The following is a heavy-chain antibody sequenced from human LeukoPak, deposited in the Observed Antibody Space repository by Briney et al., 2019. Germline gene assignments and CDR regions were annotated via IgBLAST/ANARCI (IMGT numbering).Heavy chain of an antibody. J-gene: IGHJ4*02. CDR3: AKVGVGATPIDY. Sequence: GRSLRLSCAASGFTFSSYGMHWVRRAPGKGLEWVAVISYDGSNKYYADSVKGRLTISRDNSKNTLYLQMNSLRAEDTAVYYCAKVGVGATPIDYWGQGTLVTVSS. D-gene: IGHD1-26*01. CDR1: GFTFSSYG. V-gene: IGHV3-30*18. CDR2: ISYDGSNK.